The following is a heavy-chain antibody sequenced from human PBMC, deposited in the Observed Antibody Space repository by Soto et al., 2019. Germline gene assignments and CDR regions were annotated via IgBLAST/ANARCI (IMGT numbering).Heavy chain of an antibody. J-gene: IGHJ4*02. CDR3: AKDYKAKTATVTTRYGDYFDY. V-gene: IGHV3-23*01. CDR2: ISGSGGST. CDR1: GFTFSSYA. D-gene: IGHD4-17*01. Sequence: PGGSLRLSCAASGFTFSSYAMSWVRQAPGKGLEWVSAISGSGGSTYYADSVKGRFTISRDNSKNTLYLQMNSLRAEDTAVYYCAKDYKAKTATVTTRYGDYFDYWGQGTLVTVSS.